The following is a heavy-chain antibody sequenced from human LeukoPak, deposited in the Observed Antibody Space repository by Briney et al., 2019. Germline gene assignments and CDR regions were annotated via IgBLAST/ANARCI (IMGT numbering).Heavy chain of an antibody. Sequence: GGSQRLSCAASGFTFNSYAMTWVRQGAGRGLEWVSTIHGASGTTNYADSVEGRYTISRDDSKNTLYLQMTSLRVEDTAVYFCARVQPDNNDEYNWFDPWGQGTQVTVSS. CDR2: IHGASGTT. D-gene: IGHD1-1*01. V-gene: IGHV3-23*01. J-gene: IGHJ5*02. CDR1: GFTFNSYA. CDR3: ARVQPDNNDEYNWFDP.